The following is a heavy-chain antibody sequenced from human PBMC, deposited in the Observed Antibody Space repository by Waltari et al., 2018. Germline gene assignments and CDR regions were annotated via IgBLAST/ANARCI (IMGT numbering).Heavy chain of an antibody. V-gene: IGHV3-33*01. CDR2: IWYDGSNK. D-gene: IGHD3-22*01. Sequence: QVQLVESGGGVVQPGRSLRLSCAASGFTFSSYGMHWVRKATGKGLEWVAVIWYDGSNKYYADSVKGRFTISRDNSKNTLYLQMNSLRAEDTAVYYCAREYYYDSSGYSYDAFDIWGQGTMVTVSS. CDR1: GFTFSSYG. J-gene: IGHJ3*02. CDR3: AREYYYDSSGYSYDAFDI.